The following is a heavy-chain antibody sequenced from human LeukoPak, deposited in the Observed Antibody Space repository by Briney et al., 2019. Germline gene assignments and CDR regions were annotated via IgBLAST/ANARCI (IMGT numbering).Heavy chain of an antibody. D-gene: IGHD6-13*01. CDR2: IYYSGTT. CDR1: GGSISIYY. Sequence: SETLSLTCTVSGGSISIYYWSWIRQPPGKGLEWIGYIYYSGTTNYDPSLKSRVTISVDTSKNQFSLKLSSVTAADTAVYYCARGVYIAAAQYGYWGQGTLVTVSS. CDR3: ARGVYIAAAQYGY. J-gene: IGHJ4*02. V-gene: IGHV4-59*01.